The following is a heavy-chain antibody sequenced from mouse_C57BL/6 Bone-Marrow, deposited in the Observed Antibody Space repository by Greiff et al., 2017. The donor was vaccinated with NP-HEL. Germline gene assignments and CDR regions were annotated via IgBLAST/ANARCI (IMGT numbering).Heavy chain of an antibody. CDR2: IDPETGGT. CDR3: TRGDYSNYEYFDV. V-gene: IGHV1-15*01. D-gene: IGHD2-5*01. Sequence: QVQLKESGAELVRPGASVTLSCKASGYTFTDYEMHWVKQTPVHGLEWIGAIDPETGGTAYNQKFKGKAILTADKSSSTAYMELRSLTSEDSAVYYCTRGDYSNYEYFDVWGTGTTVTVSS. J-gene: IGHJ1*03. CDR1: GYTFTDYE.